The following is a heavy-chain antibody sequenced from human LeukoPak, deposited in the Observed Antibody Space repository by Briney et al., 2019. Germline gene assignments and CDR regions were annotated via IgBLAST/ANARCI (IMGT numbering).Heavy chain of an antibody. CDR2: ISSSGSTI. J-gene: IGHJ5*02. V-gene: IGHV3-11*04. CDR1: GFTFTNYA. Sequence: GGSLRLSCAASGFTFTNYAMSWVRQAPGKGLEWVSYISSSGSTIYYADSVKGRFTISRDNAKNSLYLQMNSLRAEDTAVYYCARDSYYDFWSALSGSWFDPWGQGTLVTVSS. CDR3: ARDSYYDFWSALSGSWFDP. D-gene: IGHD3-3*01.